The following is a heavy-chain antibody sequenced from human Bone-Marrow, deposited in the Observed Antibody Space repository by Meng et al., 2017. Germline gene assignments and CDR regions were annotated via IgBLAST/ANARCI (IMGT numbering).Heavy chain of an antibody. Sequence: ASVKVSCKASGYTFTSYYMHWVRQAPGQGLEWMGIINPSGGSTSYAQKFQGRVTMTRDTSTSTVYMELSSLRSEDTAVYYCAREGQGFGELLSGRNYYYGMAVWGQGNTVNGAS. D-gene: IGHD3-10*01. CDR3: AREGQGFGELLSGRNYYYGMAV. J-gene: IGHJ6*02. V-gene: IGHV1-46*01. CDR1: GYTFTSYY. CDR2: INPSGGST.